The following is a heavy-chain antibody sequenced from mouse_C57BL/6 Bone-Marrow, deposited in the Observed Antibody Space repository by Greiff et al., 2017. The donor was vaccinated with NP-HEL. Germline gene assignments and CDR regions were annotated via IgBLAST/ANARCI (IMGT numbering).Heavy chain of an antibody. Sequence: VQLQESGPELVKPGASVKLSCKASGYTFTSYDINWVKQRPGQGLEWIGWIYPRDGSTKYNEKFKGKATLTVDTSSSTAYMELHSLTSEDSAVYFCARDYDYDGYYFDYWGQGTTLTVSS. CDR3: ARDYDYDGYYFDY. J-gene: IGHJ2*01. CDR1: GYTFTSYD. D-gene: IGHD2-4*01. CDR2: IYPRDGST. V-gene: IGHV1-85*01.